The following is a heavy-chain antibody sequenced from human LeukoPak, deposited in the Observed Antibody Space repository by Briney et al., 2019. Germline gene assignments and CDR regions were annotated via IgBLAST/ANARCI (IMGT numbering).Heavy chain of an antibody. CDR1: GFTFGDYA. V-gene: IGHV3-23*01. Sequence: PGGSLRLSCTVSGFTFGDYAINWVRQAPGKGLEWVSTFTGGDGSAYYADSVKGRFTISRDNSKNTLYLQMNSLRAEDTALYYCAKEGFDYWGQGTLVTVSS. CDR3: AKEGFDY. CDR2: FTGGDGSA. J-gene: IGHJ4*02.